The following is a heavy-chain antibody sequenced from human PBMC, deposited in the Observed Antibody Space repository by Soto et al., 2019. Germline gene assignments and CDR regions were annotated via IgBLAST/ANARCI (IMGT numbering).Heavy chain of an antibody. CDR3: ARGRGDTAMAWYY. CDR2: IYYSGST. J-gene: IGHJ4*02. V-gene: IGHV4-59*01. Sequence: PSETLSLTCTVSDGSISSYYWSWIRQSPGKGLEWIGYIYYSGSTKYNPSLKSRVTISVDTSKNQFSLKLSSVTAADTAVYYCARGRGDTAMAWYYWGQGTLVTVSS. CDR1: DGSISSYY. D-gene: IGHD5-18*01.